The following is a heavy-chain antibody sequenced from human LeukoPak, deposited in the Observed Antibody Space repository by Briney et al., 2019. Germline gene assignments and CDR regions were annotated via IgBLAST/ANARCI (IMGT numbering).Heavy chain of an antibody. Sequence: SVKVSCKASGDTFSSYAISWVRQAPGQGLEWMGGIIPIFGTANYAQKFQGRVTITTDESTSTAYMELSSLRSEDTAVYYCAGVDVVVKRAFDIWGQGTMVTVSS. CDR3: AGVDVVVKRAFDI. J-gene: IGHJ3*02. CDR1: GDTFSSYA. V-gene: IGHV1-69*05. D-gene: IGHD3-22*01. CDR2: IIPIFGTA.